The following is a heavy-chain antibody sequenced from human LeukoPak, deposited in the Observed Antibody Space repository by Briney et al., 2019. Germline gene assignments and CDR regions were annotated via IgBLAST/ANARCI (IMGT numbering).Heavy chain of an antibody. CDR3: ARGPSYVWGSYRYTRGSYYMDV. J-gene: IGHJ6*03. V-gene: IGHV3-7*01. CDR1: GFTVSSNY. Sequence: PGGSLRLSCAASGFTVSSNYMSWVRQAPGKGLEWVANIKQDGSEKYYVDSVKGRFTISRDNAKNSLYLQMNSLRAEDTAVYYCARGPSYVWGSYRYTRGSYYMDVWGKGTTVTVSS. D-gene: IGHD3-16*02. CDR2: IKQDGSEK.